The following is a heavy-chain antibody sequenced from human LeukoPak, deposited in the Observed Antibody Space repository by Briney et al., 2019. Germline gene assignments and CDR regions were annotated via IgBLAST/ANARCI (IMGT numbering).Heavy chain of an antibody. CDR2: IIPIFGTA. CDR3: ARTLLGELLYFDY. CDR1: GGTFSSYA. J-gene: IGHJ4*02. V-gene: IGHV1-69*05. D-gene: IGHD3-10*01. Sequence: SVKVSCMASGGTFSSYAISWVRQAPGQGLEWMGRIIPIFGTANYAQKFQGRVTITTDESTSTAYMELSSLRSEDTAVYYCARTLLGELLYFDYWGQGTLVTVSS.